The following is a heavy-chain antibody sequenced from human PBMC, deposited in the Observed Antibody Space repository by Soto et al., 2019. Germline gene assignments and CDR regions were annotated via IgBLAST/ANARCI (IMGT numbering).Heavy chain of an antibody. CDR3: ARSRWEHGFDY. D-gene: IGHD1-26*01. CDR2: ISYDGSNK. Sequence: GGSLRLSCAASGFTFSSYAMHWVRQAPGKGLEWVAVISYDGSNKYYADSVKGRFTISRDNSKNTLYLQMNSLRAEDTAVYYCARSRWEHGFDYWGQGTLVTVSS. CDR1: GFTFSSYA. J-gene: IGHJ4*02. V-gene: IGHV3-30-3*01.